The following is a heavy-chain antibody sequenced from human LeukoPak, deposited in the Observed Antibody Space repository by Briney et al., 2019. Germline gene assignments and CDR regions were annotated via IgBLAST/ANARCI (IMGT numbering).Heavy chain of an antibody. J-gene: IGHJ3*02. CDR1: GFTFSNAW. CDR2: IKRKTDGGTT. V-gene: IGHV3-15*01. CDR3: TTNDAFDI. Sequence: PGGSLRLSCTASGFTFSNAWMNRVRQAPGKGLEWVGRIKRKTDGGTTDYAAPVKGRFTISRDDSKNTLYLQMNSLKTEDTAVYFCTTNDAFDIWGQGTMVTVSS.